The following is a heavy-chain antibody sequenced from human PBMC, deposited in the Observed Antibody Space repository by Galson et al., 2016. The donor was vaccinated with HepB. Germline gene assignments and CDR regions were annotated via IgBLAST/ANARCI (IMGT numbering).Heavy chain of an antibody. CDR3: TRADVNRVASKVDSFDI. Sequence: SLRLSCAASGFTFSTYAMHWVRQAPGKGLEWVAVISFDGTHEQYADSVRGRFTISRDNARNTVSLQVNSLRAEDTAVYYCTRADVNRVASKVDSFDIWGQGTMVTVSS. D-gene: IGHD3-16*02. J-gene: IGHJ3*02. CDR1: GFTFSTYA. CDR2: ISFDGTHE. V-gene: IGHV3-30*04.